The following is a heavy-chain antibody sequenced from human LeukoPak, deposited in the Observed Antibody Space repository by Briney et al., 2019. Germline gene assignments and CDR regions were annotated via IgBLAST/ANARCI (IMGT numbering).Heavy chain of an antibody. CDR3: ATGGSYYGVEYFQH. D-gene: IGHD1-26*01. Sequence: ASVKVSCKASGYTFTSYDINWVRQATGQGLEWMGWISAYNGNTNYAQKFQGRVTMTEDTSTDTAYMELSSLRSEDTAVYYCATGGSYYGVEYFQHWGQGTLVTVSS. CDR2: ISAYNGNT. J-gene: IGHJ1*01. CDR1: GYTFTSYD. V-gene: IGHV1-8*02.